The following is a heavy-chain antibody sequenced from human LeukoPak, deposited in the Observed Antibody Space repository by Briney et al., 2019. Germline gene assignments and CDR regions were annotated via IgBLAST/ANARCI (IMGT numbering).Heavy chain of an antibody. Sequence: SVKVSCKASGGTFTNYAISWVRQAPGQGLEWLGGFIPMFATPMYAQQFQGRLTITADESTTTAYMELSSLTSEDTAMYYCARHHSDSSGPFDPWGQGTLVTVSS. V-gene: IGHV1-69*13. CDR3: ARHHSDSSGPFDP. D-gene: IGHD3-22*01. J-gene: IGHJ5*02. CDR2: FIPMFATP. CDR1: GGTFTNYA.